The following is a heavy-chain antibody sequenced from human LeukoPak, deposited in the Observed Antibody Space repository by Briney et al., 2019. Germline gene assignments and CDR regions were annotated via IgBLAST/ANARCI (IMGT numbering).Heavy chain of an antibody. CDR1: GYSISSGYY. Sequence: SETLSLTCTVSGYSISSGYYWGWIRQPPGKGLEWIGSIYHSGSTYYNPSLKSRVTISVDTSKNQFSLKLSSVTAAGTAVYYCASFSAGGAFDIWGQGTMVTVSS. CDR2: IYHSGST. J-gene: IGHJ3*02. V-gene: IGHV4-38-2*02. D-gene: IGHD2/OR15-2a*01. CDR3: ASFSAGGAFDI.